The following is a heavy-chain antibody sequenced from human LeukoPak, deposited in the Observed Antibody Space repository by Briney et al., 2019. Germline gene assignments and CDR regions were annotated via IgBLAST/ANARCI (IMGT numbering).Heavy chain of an antibody. CDR3: ARDHLTIFGVVIIENYYYYGMDV. J-gene: IGHJ6*02. V-gene: IGHV6-1*01. D-gene: IGHD3-3*01. Sequence: SQTLSLTCAISGDSVSSNSAAWNWIRQSPSRGLEWLGRTYYRSKGYNDYAVSVKSRITINPDTSKNQFSLQLNSVTPEDTAVYYCARDHLTIFGVVIIENYYYYGMDVWGQGTTVTVSS. CDR2: TYYRSKGYN. CDR1: GDSVSSNSAA.